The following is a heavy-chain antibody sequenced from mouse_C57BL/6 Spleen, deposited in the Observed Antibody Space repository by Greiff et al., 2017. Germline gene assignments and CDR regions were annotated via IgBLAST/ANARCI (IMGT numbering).Heavy chain of an antibody. V-gene: IGHV5-17*01. J-gene: IGHJ2*01. CDR3: ARGKLGRLYYFDY. CDR1: GFTFSDYG. D-gene: IGHD4-1*01. CDR2: ISSGSSTI. Sequence: VQLKESGGGLVKPGGSLKLSCAASGFTFSDYGMHWVRQAPEKGLEWVAYISSGSSTIYYADTVKGRFTISRDNAKNTLFLQMTSLRSEDTAMYYCARGKLGRLYYFDYWGQGTTLTVSS.